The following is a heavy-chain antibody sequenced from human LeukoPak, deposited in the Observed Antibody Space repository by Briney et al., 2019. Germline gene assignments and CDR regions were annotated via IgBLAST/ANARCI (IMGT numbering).Heavy chain of an antibody. Sequence: GGSLRPSCAASGFTFSSYGMHWVRQAPGKGLEWVAFIRYDGSNKYYADSVKGRFTISRDNSKNTLYLQMNSLRAEDTAVYYCAKEYSGSYRYFDYWGQGTLVTVSS. CDR1: GFTFSSYG. D-gene: IGHD1-26*01. CDR2: IRYDGSNK. J-gene: IGHJ4*02. V-gene: IGHV3-30*02. CDR3: AKEYSGSYRYFDY.